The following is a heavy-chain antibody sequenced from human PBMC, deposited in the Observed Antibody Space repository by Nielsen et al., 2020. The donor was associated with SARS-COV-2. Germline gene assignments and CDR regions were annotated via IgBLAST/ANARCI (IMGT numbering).Heavy chain of an antibody. V-gene: IGHV3-30*18. CDR2: ISYDGSNK. D-gene: IGHD6-6*01. J-gene: IGHJ6*02. Sequence: GESLKISCAASGFTFSSYGMHWVRQAPGKGLEWVAVISYDGSNKYYADSVKGRFTISRDNSKNTLYLQMNSLRAEDTAVYYCAKASPNYYYYYGMDVWGQGTTVTVSS. CDR1: GFTFSSYG. CDR3: AKASPNYYYYYGMDV.